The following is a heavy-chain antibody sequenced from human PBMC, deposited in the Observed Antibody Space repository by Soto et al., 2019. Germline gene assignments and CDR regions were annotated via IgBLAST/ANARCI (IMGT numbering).Heavy chain of an antibody. CDR2: IIPIFGTA. V-gene: IGHV1-69*13. CDR1: GGTFSSYA. D-gene: IGHD2-21*02. Sequence: SVKVSCKASGGTFSSYAISWVRQAPGQGLEWMGGIIPIFGTANYAQKFQGRVTITADESTSTAYMELSSLRSEDTAVYYCARVAAYCGGDCYSGAFDIWGQGTMVTVSS. CDR3: ARVAAYCGGDCYSGAFDI. J-gene: IGHJ3*02.